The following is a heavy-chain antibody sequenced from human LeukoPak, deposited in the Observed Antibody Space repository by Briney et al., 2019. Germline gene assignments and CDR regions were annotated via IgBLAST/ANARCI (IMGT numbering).Heavy chain of an antibody. V-gene: IGHV4-38-2*02. D-gene: IGHD4-17*01. Sequence: PSETLSLTCTVSGYSISSGYYWGWIRQPPGKGLEWIGYIYYSGSTYYNPSLKSRVTISVDTSKNQFSLKLSSVTAADTAVYYCARAAVTGYQNPDAFDIWGQGAMVTVSS. CDR3: ARAAVTGYQNPDAFDI. J-gene: IGHJ3*02. CDR2: IYYSGST. CDR1: GYSISSGYY.